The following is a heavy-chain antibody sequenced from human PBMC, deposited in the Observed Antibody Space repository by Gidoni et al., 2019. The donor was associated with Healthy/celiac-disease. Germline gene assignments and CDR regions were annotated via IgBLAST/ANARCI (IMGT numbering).Heavy chain of an antibody. CDR3: AKXRLKYXLLSXIDY. Sequence: QVQLVASGGGXVQPGRSLRLSCSASGFTFSSYGMHWVRQAPGKGLEWVAVISYDGSNKYYADSVKGXFTIXRDNSXXTLXXXMXXXRAXXXAVYXCAKXRLKYXLLSXIDYXGQGTXXTVSX. V-gene: IGHV3-30*18. CDR2: ISYDGSNK. CDR1: GFTFSSYG. J-gene: IGHJ4*02. D-gene: IGHD2-2*01.